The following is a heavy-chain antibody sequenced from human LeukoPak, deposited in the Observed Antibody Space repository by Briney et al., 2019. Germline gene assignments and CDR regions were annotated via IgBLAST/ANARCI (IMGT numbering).Heavy chain of an antibody. CDR1: GYTFTSYA. D-gene: IGHD1-26*01. J-gene: IGHJ6*02. CDR2: INAGNGNT. V-gene: IGHV1-3*01. CDR3: ARDSRYSGSPQYSDGMDV. Sequence: ASVKVSCKASGYTFTSYAMHWVRQAPGQRLEWMGWINAGNGNTKYSQKFQGRVTITRDTSASTAYMALSSLRSEDTAVYYCARDSRYSGSPQYSDGMDVWGQGTTVTVSS.